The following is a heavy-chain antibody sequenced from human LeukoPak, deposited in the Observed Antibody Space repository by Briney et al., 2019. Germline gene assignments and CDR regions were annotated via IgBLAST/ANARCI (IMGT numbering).Heavy chain of an antibody. CDR3: AKAALLGHSSSWYDY. CDR1: GFIFSDHP. D-gene: IGHD6-13*01. J-gene: IGHJ4*02. CDR2: IGSGGGTT. V-gene: IGHV3-23*01. Sequence: PGRSLRLSCVASGFIFSDHPFHWVRQSPDKGLDWVAPIGSGGGTTYYADSVQGRFTISRDNSNNTLHLQMNSLRAEDTAVYYCAKAALLGHSSSWYDYWGQGTLVTVSS.